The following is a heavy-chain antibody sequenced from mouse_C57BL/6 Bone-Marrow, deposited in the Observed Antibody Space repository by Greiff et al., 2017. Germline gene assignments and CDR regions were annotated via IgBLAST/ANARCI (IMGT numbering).Heavy chain of an antibody. Sequence: QVQLQQPGAELVKPGASVKLSCKASGYTFTSYRMHWVKQRPGRGLEWIGRFDPNSGGTKYNEKFKSKATLTVDKPSSTAYMQLNRRTSEDSAGCCCAREYYDYWGQGTTLTVSS. CDR2: FDPNSGGT. CDR1: GYTFTSYR. J-gene: IGHJ2*01. V-gene: IGHV1-72*01. CDR3: AREYYDY.